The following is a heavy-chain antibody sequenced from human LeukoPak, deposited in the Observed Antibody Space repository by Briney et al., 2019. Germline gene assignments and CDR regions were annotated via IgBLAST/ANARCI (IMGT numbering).Heavy chain of an antibody. CDR1: GGSISSGGYY. J-gene: IGHJ3*02. V-gene: IGHV4-31*03. D-gene: IGHD3-10*01. Sequence: SETLSLTCTVSGGSISSGGYYWSWIRQHPGKGLEWIGYIYYSGSTYYNPSLKSRVTISVDTSKNQFSLKLSSVTAADTAVYYRARDATYYYGSGPVGGAFDIWGQGTMVTVSS. CDR2: IYYSGST. CDR3: ARDATYYYGSGPVGGAFDI.